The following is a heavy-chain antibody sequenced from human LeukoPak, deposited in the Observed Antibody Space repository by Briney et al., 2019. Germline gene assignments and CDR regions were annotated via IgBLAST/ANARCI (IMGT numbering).Heavy chain of an antibody. CDR1: GGSISSYY. V-gene: IGHV4-4*07. CDR2: IDTSGST. D-gene: IGHD3-16*01. J-gene: IGHJ4*02. Sequence: SETLSLTCTVSGGSISSYYWSWIRQPAGKGLEWIGRIDTSGSTNYNPSLKSRVGMSVDTSKNQFSLKLSSVTAADTAVYYCARPWVIRFPNDFGYFDYWGQGTLVTDSS. CDR3: ARPWVIRFPNDFGYFDY.